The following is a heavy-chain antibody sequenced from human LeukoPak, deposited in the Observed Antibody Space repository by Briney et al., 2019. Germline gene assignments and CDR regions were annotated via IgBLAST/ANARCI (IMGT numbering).Heavy chain of an antibody. Sequence: KPSETLSLTCTVSGGSISSYYWTWIRQPPGKGLEWIGNIYHSGRTNYHPSLKSRLTISIDTSKNQFSLKLTSVTAADTAVYYCARCTLATEDRGSGMDVWGQGTTVTVSS. CDR1: GGSISSYY. V-gene: IGHV4-59*01. J-gene: IGHJ6*02. D-gene: IGHD3-10*01. CDR2: IYHSGRT. CDR3: ARCTLATEDRGSGMDV.